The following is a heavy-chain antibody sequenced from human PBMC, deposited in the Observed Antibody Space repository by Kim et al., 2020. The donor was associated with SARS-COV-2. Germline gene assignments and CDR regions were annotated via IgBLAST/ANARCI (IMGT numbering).Heavy chain of an antibody. J-gene: IGHJ6*02. CDR1: GGTFSSYA. V-gene: IGHV1-69*13. Sequence: SVKVSCKASGGTFSSYAISWVRQAPGQGLGWMAGIIPIFGTANYAQKFQGRVTITADESTSTAYMELSSLRSEDTAVYYCASGDTAMVGGYYYYGMDVWGQGTTVTVSS. CDR3: ASGDTAMVGGYYYYGMDV. CDR2: IIPIFGTA. D-gene: IGHD5-18*01.